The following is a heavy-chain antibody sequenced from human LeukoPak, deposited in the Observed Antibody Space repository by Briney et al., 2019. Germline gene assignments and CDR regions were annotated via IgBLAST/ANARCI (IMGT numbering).Heavy chain of an antibody. D-gene: IGHD5-12*01. V-gene: IGHV1-46*01. CDR1: GYTFTSYC. CDR2: INPSGGST. CDR3: ARSSSIPWLRSWFDP. J-gene: IGHJ5*02. Sequence: ASVKVSCKASGYTFTSYCMHWVRQAPGQGLEWMGIINPSGGSTSYAQKFQGRVTMTRDTSTSTVYMELSSLRSEDTAVYYCARSSSIPWLRSWFDPWGQGTLVTVSS.